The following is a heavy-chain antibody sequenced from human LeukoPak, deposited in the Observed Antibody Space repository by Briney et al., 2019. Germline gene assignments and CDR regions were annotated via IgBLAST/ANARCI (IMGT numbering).Heavy chain of an antibody. V-gene: IGHV1-2*02. CDR2: INPNSGGT. CDR3: ARGLFMVRGVMSGDY. D-gene: IGHD3-10*01. CDR1: GSTFTGYY. J-gene: IGHJ4*02. Sequence: ASVKVSCKASGSTFTGYYMHWVRQPPAQGMGWVGGINPNSGGTNYAQKFQGRVAMTRDTSISTAYMELSRLRSDDTAVYYCARGLFMVRGVMSGDYWGQGTLVTVSS.